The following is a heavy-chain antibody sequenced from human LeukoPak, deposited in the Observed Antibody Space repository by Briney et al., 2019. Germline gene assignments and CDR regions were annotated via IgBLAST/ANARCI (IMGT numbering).Heavy chain of an antibody. CDR2: IWYDGSNK. D-gene: IGHD6-19*01. J-gene: IGHJ4*02. CDR3: ARGRIAVAGSIDY. Sequence: GGSLRLSCAASGFTFSSYGMHWVRQAPGKGLEWVAVIWYDGSNKYYADSVKGRFTISRDNSKNTLYLQMNSLRAEDTAVYYCARGRIAVAGSIDYWGQGTLVTVSS. CDR1: GFTFSSYG. V-gene: IGHV3-33*01.